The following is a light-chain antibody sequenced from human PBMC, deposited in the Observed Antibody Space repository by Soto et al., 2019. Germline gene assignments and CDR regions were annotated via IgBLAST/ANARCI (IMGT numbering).Light chain of an antibody. CDR2: ANS. J-gene: IGLJ1*01. V-gene: IGLV1-40*01. CDR3: QSYDSSLSGYV. CDR1: SSNIGAGYD. Sequence: QSVLTQPPSVYGAPGQRGTISCTGSSSNIGAGYDVHWYQQLPGAAPKLPIYANSNRPSGVPGRFSGSKSGTSASLAITGLQAEDEADYYCQSYDSSLSGYVFGTGTKVTVL.